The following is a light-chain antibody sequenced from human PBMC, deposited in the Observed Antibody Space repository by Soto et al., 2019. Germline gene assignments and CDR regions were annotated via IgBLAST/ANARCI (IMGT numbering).Light chain of an antibody. V-gene: IGLV2-14*01. CDR2: DVS. CDR3: SSYTSSTPRV. J-gene: IGLJ1*01. CDR1: SSDVGDYNY. Sequence: QSVLTQPASVPGSPGQSITISCTGTSSDVGDYNYVSWYQQHPGKAPKLMIYDVSNRPSGVSNRFSGSKSGSTASLTISGLQDEDEADYYCSSYTSSTPRVFGTGTKLTVL.